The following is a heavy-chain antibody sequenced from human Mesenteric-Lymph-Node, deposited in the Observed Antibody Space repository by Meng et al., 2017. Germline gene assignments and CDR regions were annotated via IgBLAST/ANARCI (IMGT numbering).Heavy chain of an antibody. CDR2: ISDSGGST. J-gene: IGHJ6*02. Sequence: GGSLRLSCAASGFTFSSYAMSWVRQAPGKALEWVAGISDSGGSTYYADSVKGRFTISRDNSKNTLYLQMNSLRAEDTAVYYCAKAELLRYFDWFPGDYYYYYGMDVWGQGTTVTVSS. CDR3: AKAELLRYFDWFPGDYYYYYGMDV. CDR1: GFTFSSYA. V-gene: IGHV3-23*01. D-gene: IGHD3-9*01.